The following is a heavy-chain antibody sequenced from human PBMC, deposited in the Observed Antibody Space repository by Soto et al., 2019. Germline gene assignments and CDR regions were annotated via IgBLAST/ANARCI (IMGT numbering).Heavy chain of an antibody. J-gene: IGHJ6*02. D-gene: IGHD6-19*01. Sequence: HPGGSLRLSCVASVFTFKNYGMHWVRQAPGKGLGWVAVIWFDGSKKFYADSVKGRFTISRDNSKNTLYLQMNSLRAEDTAVYYCARRAVADMGYYYYGMDVWGQGTTVTVSS. CDR1: VFTFKNYG. V-gene: IGHV3-33*01. CDR2: IWFDGSKK. CDR3: ARRAVADMGYYYYGMDV.